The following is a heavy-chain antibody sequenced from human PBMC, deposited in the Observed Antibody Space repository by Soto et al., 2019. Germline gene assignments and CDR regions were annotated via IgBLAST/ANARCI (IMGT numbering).Heavy chain of an antibody. V-gene: IGHV3-23*01. CDR2: ISGSGGST. CDR1: GFTISSYA. CDR3: AKVVLIGGLRLNDEIDY. D-gene: IGHD5-12*01. Sequence: GGSLRLSCAASGFTISSYAMSWVRQAPGKGLEWVSAISGSGGSTYYADSVKGRFTISRDNSKNTLYLQMNSLRAEDTAVYYCAKVVLIGGLRLNDEIDYWGQGTLVTVSS. J-gene: IGHJ4*02.